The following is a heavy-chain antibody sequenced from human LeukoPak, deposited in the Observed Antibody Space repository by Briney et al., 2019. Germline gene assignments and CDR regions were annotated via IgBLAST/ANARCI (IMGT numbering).Heavy chain of an antibody. CDR3: ATRPTPPYYYYYMDV. D-gene: IGHD4-23*01. CDR2: ISHSGTT. V-gene: IGHV4-34*01. CDR1: GVSFSGYY. Sequence: SETLSLTCAIYGVSFSGYYWNWIRQPPGRGLEWVGEISHSGTTNYNPSLKSRVTISVDTSKNQFSLKLSSVTSADTAVYYCATRPTPPYYYYYMDVWGKGTTVTVSS. J-gene: IGHJ6*03.